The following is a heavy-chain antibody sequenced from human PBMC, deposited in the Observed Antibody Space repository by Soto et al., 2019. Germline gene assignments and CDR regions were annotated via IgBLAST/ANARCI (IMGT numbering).Heavy chain of an antibody. CDR1: GYTFTGYY. J-gene: IGHJ4*02. V-gene: IGHV1-2*04. CDR3: ARTPYFDWLFHFDY. CDR2: INPNSGGT. D-gene: IGHD3-9*01. Sequence: GASVKVSCKASGYTFTGYYMHWVRQAPGQGLEWMGWINPNSGGTNYAQKFQGWVTMTRDTSISTAYMELSRLRSDDTAVYYCARTPYFDWLFHFDYWGQGTLVTVSS.